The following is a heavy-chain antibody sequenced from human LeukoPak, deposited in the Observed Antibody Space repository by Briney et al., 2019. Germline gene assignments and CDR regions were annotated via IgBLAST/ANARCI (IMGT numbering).Heavy chain of an antibody. CDR1: GFTVTNNY. J-gene: IGHJ4*02. CDR2: IYSGGAT. CDR3: ARGMYYYDSGGYYFDY. V-gene: IGHV3-53*01. Sequence: QLGGSLRLSCAASGFTVTNNYMGWVRQAPGKGLEWVSLIYSGGATDYAASVKGRFTISRDNSENTLYLQMDSLRAEDTAVYYCARGMYYYDSGGYYFDYWGQGSQVTVSS. D-gene: IGHD3-22*01.